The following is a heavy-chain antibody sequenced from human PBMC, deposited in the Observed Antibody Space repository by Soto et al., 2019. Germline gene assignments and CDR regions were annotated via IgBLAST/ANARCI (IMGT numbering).Heavy chain of an antibody. J-gene: IGHJ4*02. CDR1: GFILSDYG. V-gene: IGHV3-48*03. D-gene: IGHD6-19*01. Sequence: GGSLRLSCAVSGFILSDYGVNWVRQAPGKGLERVSYTSCSDSTIYYADSVKGRFTISRDNAKNSLYLQMNSLRAENTAVYYCARQNGSGWEALFDYWGQGTLVTVSS. CDR2: TSCSDSTI. CDR3: ARQNGSGWEALFDY.